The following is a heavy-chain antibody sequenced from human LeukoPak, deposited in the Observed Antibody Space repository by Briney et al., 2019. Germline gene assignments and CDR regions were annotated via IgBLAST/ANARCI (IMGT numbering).Heavy chain of an antibody. CDR2: IYHSGST. CDR3: AGSSTVISSDFDP. Sequence: SETLSLTCTVSGGSISTINYYWGWIRQPPGKGLEWIGSIYHSGSTYYNPSLKSRVTISVDTSKNQFSLKLSSVTAADTAVYYCAGSSTVISSDFDPWGQGTLVTVSS. CDR1: GGSISTINYY. V-gene: IGHV4-39*07. D-gene: IGHD4-17*01. J-gene: IGHJ5*02.